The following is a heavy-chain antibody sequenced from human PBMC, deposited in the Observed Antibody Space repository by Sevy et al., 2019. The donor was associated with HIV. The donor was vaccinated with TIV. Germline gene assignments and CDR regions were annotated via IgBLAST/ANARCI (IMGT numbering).Heavy chain of an antibody. Sequence: GGSLRLSCAASGFSRNTYWMSWVRQAPGKGLEWVANIKQDGSVTYYVDSVKGRFTISRDKARNFLYLQMNSLRAGDTARYYCVRAVAADGSFWGQGTLVTVSS. CDR2: IKQDGSVT. J-gene: IGHJ4*02. V-gene: IGHV3-7*01. CDR3: VRAVAADGSF. D-gene: IGHD6-13*01. CDR1: GFSRNTYW.